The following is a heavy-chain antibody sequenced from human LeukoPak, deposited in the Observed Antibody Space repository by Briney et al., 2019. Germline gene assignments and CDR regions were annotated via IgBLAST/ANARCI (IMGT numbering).Heavy chain of an antibody. CDR1: GYTFTSYG. CDR3: ARDNGIGPRLDY. CDR2: ISAYNGNT. V-gene: IGHV1-18*01. Sequence: VSVKVSCKASGYTFTSYGISLVRQAHGRGLEWMGWISAYNGNTNYAQKLQGRVTMTTDTSTSTAYMELRSLRSDDTAVYYCARDNGIGPRLDYWGQGTLVTVSS. J-gene: IGHJ4*02. D-gene: IGHD2-8*01.